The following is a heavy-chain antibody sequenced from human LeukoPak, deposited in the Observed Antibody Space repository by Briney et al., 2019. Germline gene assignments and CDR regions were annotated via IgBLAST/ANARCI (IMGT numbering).Heavy chain of an antibody. D-gene: IGHD3-9*01. Sequence: SQTLSLTCTVSGGSISSGGYYWSWIRQPAGKGLEWIGRIYTSGSTNYNPSLKSRVTISIDTSKNHFSRKLSSATAADTAVYYCARSTDYDILPGYAGGGYFDYWGQGTLVTVSS. V-gene: IGHV4-61*02. J-gene: IGHJ4*02. CDR2: IYTSGST. CDR1: GGSISSGGYY. CDR3: ARSTDYDILPGYAGGGYFDY.